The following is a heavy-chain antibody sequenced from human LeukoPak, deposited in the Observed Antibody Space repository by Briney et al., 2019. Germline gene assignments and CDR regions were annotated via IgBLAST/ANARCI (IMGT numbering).Heavy chain of an antibody. D-gene: IGHD2-2*01. J-gene: IGHJ6*03. V-gene: IGHV4-4*07. CDR2: IYTSGST. CDR1: GGSISSYY. CDR3: ARGPPPAVVVPAATAYMDV. Sequence: SETLSLTCTVSGGSISSYYWSWIRQPAGKGLEWIGRIYTSGSTNYNPSLKSRVTMSVDTSKNQFSLKLSSVTAADTAVYYCARGPPPAVVVPAATAYMDVWGKGTTVTVS.